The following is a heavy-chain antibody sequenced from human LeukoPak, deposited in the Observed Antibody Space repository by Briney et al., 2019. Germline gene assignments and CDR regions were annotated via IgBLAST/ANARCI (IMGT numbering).Heavy chain of an antibody. J-gene: IGHJ4*02. D-gene: IGHD6-19*01. Sequence: PSETLSLTCTVSGGSISRYYWSWIRQPPGKGLEWIGYIYYSGSTNSNPSLKSRVTISVDTSNNQFSLKLRSVTAADTAVYYCARDIDNSGWYVFDYWGQGNLVTVSS. V-gene: IGHV4-59*01. CDR2: IYYSGST. CDR3: ARDIDNSGWYVFDY. CDR1: GGSISRYY.